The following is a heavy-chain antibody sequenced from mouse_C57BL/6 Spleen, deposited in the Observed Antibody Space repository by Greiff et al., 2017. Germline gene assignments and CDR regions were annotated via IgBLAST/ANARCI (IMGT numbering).Heavy chain of an antibody. CDR3: ARPIYDGYYYAMDY. CDR2: IDPSDSET. D-gene: IGHD2-3*01. J-gene: IGHJ4*01. CDR1: GYTFTSYW. Sequence: QVQLQQPGAELVRPGSSVKLSCKASGYTFTSYWMHWVKQRPIQGLEWIGNIDPSDSETHYNQKFKDKATLTVDKSSSTAYMQLSSLTSEDSAVYYCARPIYDGYYYAMDYWGQGTSVTVSS. V-gene: IGHV1-52*01.